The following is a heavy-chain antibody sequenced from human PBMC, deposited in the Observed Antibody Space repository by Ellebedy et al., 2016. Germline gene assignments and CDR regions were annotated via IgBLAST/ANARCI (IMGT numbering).Heavy chain of an antibody. D-gene: IGHD3-22*01. J-gene: IGHJ4*02. Sequence: GGSLRLSCKASGYTFTSYGISWVRQAPGQGLEWMGWISAYNGNTNYAQKLQGRVTMTTDTSTSTAYMELRSLRSDDTAVYYCAIYKHSSGYSFLFDYWGQGTLVTVSS. CDR3: AIYKHSSGYSFLFDY. V-gene: IGHV1-18*01. CDR2: ISAYNGNT. CDR1: GYTFTSYG.